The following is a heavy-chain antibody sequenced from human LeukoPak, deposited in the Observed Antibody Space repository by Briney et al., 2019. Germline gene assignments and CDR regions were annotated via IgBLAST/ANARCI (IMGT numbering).Heavy chain of an antibody. D-gene: IGHD3-22*01. V-gene: IGHV4-30-2*01. CDR3: ARDPYYYDSSGYAIGPYYFDY. CDR2: IYHSGST. J-gene: IGHJ4*02. CDR1: GGSISSGGYH. Sequence: SQTLSLTCTVSGGSISSGGYHWSWIRQPPGKGLEWIGYIYHSGSTYYNPSLKSRVTISVDTSKNQFSLKLSSVTAADTAVHYCARDPYYYDSSGYAIGPYYFDYWGQGTLVTVSS.